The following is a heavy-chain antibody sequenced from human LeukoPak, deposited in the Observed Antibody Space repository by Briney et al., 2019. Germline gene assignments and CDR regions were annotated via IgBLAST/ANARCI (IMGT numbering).Heavy chain of an antibody. J-gene: IGHJ5*02. Sequence: GGSLRLSCAASGFSFSSFAMTWVRQAPGKGLEWVSSITGGHYATYNTDSVKGRFTISRDNAENTLYLQMNSLRADDTAIYYFTKDPNGDYIGAFDPWGQGTLVTVSS. D-gene: IGHD4-17*01. CDR2: ITGGHYAT. V-gene: IGHV3-23*01. CDR3: TKDPNGDYIGAFDP. CDR1: GFSFSSFA.